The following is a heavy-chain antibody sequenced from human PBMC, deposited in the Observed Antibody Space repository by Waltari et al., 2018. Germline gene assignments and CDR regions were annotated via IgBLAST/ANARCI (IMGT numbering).Heavy chain of an antibody. CDR3: ASATRGTAAYFDD. V-gene: IGHV4-39*01. D-gene: IGHD4-17*01. J-gene: IGHJ4*02. CDR2: IYYSGST. CDR1: GGSISSSGYY. Sequence: QLQLQESGPGLVKPSETLSLTCPVSGGSISSSGYYWGWIRQPPGEGLEWIGSIYYSGSTYYNPSLKSRVTISVDTSKNQFSLKVTSVTAADTAVYYCASATRGTAAYFDDWGQGTLVTVSS.